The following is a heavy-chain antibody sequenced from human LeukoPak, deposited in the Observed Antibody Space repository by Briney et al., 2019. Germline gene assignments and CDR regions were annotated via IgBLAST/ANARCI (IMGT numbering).Heavy chain of an antibody. J-gene: IGHJ4*02. D-gene: IGHD3-10*01. CDR3: AKRPYRSGGTFDY. CDR2: ISGSDGSS. V-gene: IGHV3-23*01. CDR1: GFTLSSYG. Sequence: GGSLRLSCVASGFTLSSYGMSWVRQAPGKGLEWVSGISGSDGSSNYADTVKGRFTISRDNSKNTLYLQMNSLRVDDTAVYYCAKRPYRSGGTFDYWGQGTLVTVSS.